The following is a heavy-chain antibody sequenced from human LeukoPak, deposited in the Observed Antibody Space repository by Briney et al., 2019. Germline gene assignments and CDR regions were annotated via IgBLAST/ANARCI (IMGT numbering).Heavy chain of an antibody. V-gene: IGHV4-34*01. CDR2: INHSGST. D-gene: IGHD2-21*02. CDR3: ARSPVVVTANHAFDV. Sequence: SETLSLTCAVYGGSFSGYYWSWIRQPPGKGLEWIGEINHSGSTNYNPSLKSRVTISVDTSKNQFSLKLSSVTAADTAVYYCARSPVVVTANHAFDVWGQGTMVTVSS. J-gene: IGHJ3*01. CDR1: GGSFSGYY.